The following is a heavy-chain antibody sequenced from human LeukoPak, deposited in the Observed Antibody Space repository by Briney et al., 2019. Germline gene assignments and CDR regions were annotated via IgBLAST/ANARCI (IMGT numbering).Heavy chain of an antibody. Sequence: GGSLRLSCAASGFTFSSFGMHWVRRAPGKGLEWVAIISHDGRSKYYADSVKGRFTISRDNSKNTLYLQMNSLRVEDTAVYYCARSGNYDCWGQGTLVTVSS. CDR2: ISHDGRSK. V-gene: IGHV3-30*03. D-gene: IGHD1-1*01. CDR1: GFTFSSFG. CDR3: ARSGNYDC. J-gene: IGHJ4*02.